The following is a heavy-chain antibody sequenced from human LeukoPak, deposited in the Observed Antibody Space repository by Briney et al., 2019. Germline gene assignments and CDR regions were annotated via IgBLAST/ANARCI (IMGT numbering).Heavy chain of an antibody. V-gene: IGHV4-34*01. CDR2: INHSGST. CDR1: GGSFSGYY. D-gene: IGHD4-17*01. CDR3: AREPDYGDYADYYYCMDV. Sequence: SETLSLTCAVYGGSFSGYYWSWIRQPPGKGLEWIGEINHSGSTNYNPSLKSRVTISVDTSKNQFSLKLSSVTAADTAVYYCAREPDYGDYADYYYCMDVWGKGTTVTVSS. J-gene: IGHJ6*03.